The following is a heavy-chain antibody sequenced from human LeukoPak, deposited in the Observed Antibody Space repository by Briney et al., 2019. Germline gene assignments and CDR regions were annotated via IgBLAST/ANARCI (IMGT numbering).Heavy chain of an antibody. CDR2: ISGSGDYT. D-gene: IGHD3-10*01. CDR1: GFTFSSHG. V-gene: IGHV3-21*06. CDR3: VRERFHGSGAPKFDF. J-gene: IGHJ4*02. Sequence: GGTLRLSCAASGFTFSSHGMSWVRQAPGKGLEWVSTISGSGDYTYYADSVKGRFTISRDNAKNSLHLQVNSLRAEDTAVYYCVRERFHGSGAPKFDFWGQGTLVTVSS.